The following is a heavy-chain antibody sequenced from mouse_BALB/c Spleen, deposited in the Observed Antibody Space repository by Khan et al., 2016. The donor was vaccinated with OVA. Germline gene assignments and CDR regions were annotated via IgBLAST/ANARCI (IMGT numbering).Heavy chain of an antibody. CDR3: TRAGYGGFAY. J-gene: IGHJ3*01. D-gene: IGHD1-1*02. CDR1: GFTFSDYY. V-gene: IGHV5-4*02. CDR2: ISDGGSYT. Sequence: EVELVESGGGLVKPGGSLKLSCAASGFTFSDYYMYWVRQTPAKRMEWVATISDGGSYTYYPDSVKGRFTISRDTAKNNLYLQMSSLKSEDTAMYYCTRAGYGGFAYWGQGTLVTVSA.